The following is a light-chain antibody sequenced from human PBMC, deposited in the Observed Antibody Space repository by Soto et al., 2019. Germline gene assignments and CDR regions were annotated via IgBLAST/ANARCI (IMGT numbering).Light chain of an antibody. CDR3: QQYNNWPPMT. CDR2: DAS. V-gene: IGKV3-11*01. J-gene: IGKJ1*01. Sequence: IGWTQSPANMSLSPGERATLSCRASQSVSSYLAWYQQKPGQAPRLLIYDASNRATGIPARFSGSGSGTEFTLTISSLQSEDFAVYYCQQYNNWPPMTFGQGTMVDIK. CDR1: QSVSSY.